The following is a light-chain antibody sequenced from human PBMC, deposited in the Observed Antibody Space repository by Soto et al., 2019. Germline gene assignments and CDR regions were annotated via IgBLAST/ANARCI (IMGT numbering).Light chain of an antibody. CDR3: QQSYSTPHT. V-gene: IGKV1-39*01. CDR2: AAS. J-gene: IGKJ1*01. CDR1: QSISSY. Sequence: DIQMTQSPSSLSASVGDRVTITCRASQSISSYLNWYQQKPGKAPKLLIYAASSLQSGVTSRFSGSGSGTDFTLTISSLQPEDFATYYCQQSYSTPHTCGQGTKVEIK.